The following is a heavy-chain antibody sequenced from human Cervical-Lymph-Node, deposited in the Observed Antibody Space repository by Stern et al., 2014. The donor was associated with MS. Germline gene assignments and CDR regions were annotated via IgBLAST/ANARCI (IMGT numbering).Heavy chain of an antibody. CDR2: IYYSGST. CDR1: GGSISRYY. Sequence: QVQLQESGPGLVKPSETLSLTCTVSGGSISRYYWSWIRQPPGKGLEWVGYIYYSGSTNYNPSLKSRVTISVDTSKNQFSLKLSSVTAADTAVYYCARVGNHYDFWSGDGMDVWGQGTTVTVSS. CDR3: ARVGNHYDFWSGDGMDV. D-gene: IGHD3-3*01. J-gene: IGHJ6*02. V-gene: IGHV4-59*01.